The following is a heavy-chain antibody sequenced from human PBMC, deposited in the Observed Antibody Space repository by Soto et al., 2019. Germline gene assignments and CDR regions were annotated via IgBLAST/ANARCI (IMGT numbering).Heavy chain of an antibody. CDR3: AKYYGDYVLPWFDP. J-gene: IGHJ5*02. Sequence: EVQLLESGGGLVQPGGSLRLSCAASGFIFSSYAMSRVRQAPGKGLEWVSAISGSGSTTYYADSVKGRFTISRDNSKNTLYLQMNSLRAEDTAVYYCAKYYGDYVLPWFDPWGQGTLVTVSS. D-gene: IGHD4-17*01. CDR1: GFIFSSYA. V-gene: IGHV3-23*01. CDR2: ISGSGSTT.